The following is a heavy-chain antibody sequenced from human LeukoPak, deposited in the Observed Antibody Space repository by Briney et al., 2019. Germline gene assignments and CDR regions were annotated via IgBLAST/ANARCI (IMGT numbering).Heavy chain of an antibody. CDR3: ARVPDYYGSGG. CDR1: GGTFSSYA. Sequence: SVKVSCKASGGTFSSYAISWVRQAPGQGLEWMGRIIPILGIANYAQKFQGRVTITADKSTSTAYMELSSLRSEDTAVYYCARVPDYYGSGGWGQGTLVTVSS. CDR2: IIPILGIA. V-gene: IGHV1-69*04. D-gene: IGHD3-10*01. J-gene: IGHJ4*02.